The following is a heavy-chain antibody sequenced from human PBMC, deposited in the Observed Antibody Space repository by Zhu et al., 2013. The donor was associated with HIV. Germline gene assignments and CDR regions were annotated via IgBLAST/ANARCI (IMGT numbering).Heavy chain of an antibody. CDR2: IYHSGST. D-gene: IGHD4-17*01. CDR1: GYSISSGYY. V-gene: IGHV4-38-2*02. J-gene: IGHJ5*02. Sequence: QVQLQESGPGLVKPSETLSLTCTVSGYSISSGYYWGWIRQPPGKGLEWIGSIYHSGSTYYNPSLKSRVTISVDTSKNQFSLKLTSVTTADRAVYFXARGAAAGVYGWFDPWGQGTLVTVSS. CDR3: ARGAAAGVYGWFDP.